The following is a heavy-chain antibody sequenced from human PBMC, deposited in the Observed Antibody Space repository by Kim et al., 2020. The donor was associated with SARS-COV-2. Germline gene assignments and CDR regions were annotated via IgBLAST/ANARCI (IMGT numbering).Heavy chain of an antibody. CDR1: GGTFSSYA. D-gene: IGHD3-9*01. CDR2: IIPIFGTA. J-gene: IGHJ6*02. Sequence: SVKVSCKASGGTFSSYAISWVRQAPGQGLEWMGGIIPIFGTANYAQKFQGRVTITADESTSTAYMELSSLRSEDTAVYYCAREYYDILTGYYRHKNYYYGMDVWGQGTTVTVSS. CDR3: AREYYDILTGYYRHKNYYYGMDV. V-gene: IGHV1-69*13.